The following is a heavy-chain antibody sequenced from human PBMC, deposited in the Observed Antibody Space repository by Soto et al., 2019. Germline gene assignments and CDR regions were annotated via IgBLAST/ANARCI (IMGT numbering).Heavy chain of an antibody. CDR1: GYTFTNYY. J-gene: IGHJ5*02. V-gene: IGHV1-24*01. CDR2: FDPEDGET. D-gene: IGHD2-2*02. Sequence: ASVKVSCKASGYTFTNYYIHWVRQAPGKGLEWMGGFDPEDGETIYAQKFQGRVTMTEDTSTDTAYMELSSLRSEDTAVYYCATGVYCSSTSCYTGNWFDPWGQGTLVTVSS. CDR3: ATGVYCSSTSCYTGNWFDP.